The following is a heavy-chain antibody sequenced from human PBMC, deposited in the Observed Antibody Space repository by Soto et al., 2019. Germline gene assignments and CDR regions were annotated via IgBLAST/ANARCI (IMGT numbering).Heavy chain of an antibody. D-gene: IGHD1-26*01. CDR3: GSGRSHYYYGTDV. CDR1: GFTFSNYA. CDR2: ISGGGDST. Sequence: EVQLLESGGGLVQPGGSLRLSCAASGFTFSNYAMSWVRQAPGKGLEWVSTISGGGDSTYYADSVKGRFTISRDNSKNTLYLQMNSLRAEDTAVYCCGSGRSHYYYGTDVWGQGTTVTVSS. V-gene: IGHV3-23*01. J-gene: IGHJ6*02.